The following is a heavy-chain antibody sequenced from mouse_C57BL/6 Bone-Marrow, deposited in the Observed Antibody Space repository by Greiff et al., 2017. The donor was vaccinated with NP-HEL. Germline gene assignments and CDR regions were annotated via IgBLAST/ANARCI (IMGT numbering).Heavy chain of an antibody. Sequence: EVQLQQSGAELVRPGASVKLSCTASGFNIKDDYMHWVKQRPEQGLEWIGWIDPENGDTEYASKFQGKATITADTSSNTAYLQLSSLTSEDTAVYYCTTWDTTVVAIDYYAMDYWGQGPSVPVSS. CDR2: IDPENGDT. CDR3: TTWDTTVVAIDYYAMDY. D-gene: IGHD1-1*01. CDR1: GFNIKDDY. J-gene: IGHJ4*01. V-gene: IGHV14-4*01.